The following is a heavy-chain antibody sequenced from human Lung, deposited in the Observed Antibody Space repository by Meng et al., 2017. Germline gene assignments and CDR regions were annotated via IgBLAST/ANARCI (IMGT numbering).Heavy chain of an antibody. V-gene: IGHV4-34*01. Sequence: VQPQRWGCVVLTPSGTLPVTCCASWGSFSDYSRSWLGQPPGKGLEWIGEINHSGSTNYNPSLESRATISVDTSQNNLSLKLSSVTAADSAVYYCARGPTTMAHDFDYWGQGTLVTVSS. CDR1: WGSFSDYS. CDR3: ARGPTTMAHDFDY. J-gene: IGHJ4*02. CDR2: INHSGST. D-gene: IGHD4-11*01.